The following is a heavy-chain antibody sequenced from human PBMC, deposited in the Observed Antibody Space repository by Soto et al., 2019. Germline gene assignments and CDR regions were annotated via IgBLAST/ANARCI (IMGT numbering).Heavy chain of an antibody. CDR2: ISAYNGNT. J-gene: IGHJ5*02. Sequence: EASVKVSCKTSGYTFTTYGVSWVRQAPGQGLEWMGWISAYNGNTNYAQKLQGRVTMTTDTSTSTAYMELRGLRSDDTAVYYCARDRYYYGSGSYYISWFDPWGQGTLVTSPQ. V-gene: IGHV1-18*04. D-gene: IGHD3-10*01. CDR1: GYTFTTYG. CDR3: ARDRYYYGSGSYYISWFDP.